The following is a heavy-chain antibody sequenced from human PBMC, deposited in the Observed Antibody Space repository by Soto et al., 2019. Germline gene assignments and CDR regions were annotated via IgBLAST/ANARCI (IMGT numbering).Heavy chain of an antibody. J-gene: IGHJ6*02. CDR1: GDSVSSNSAA. V-gene: IGHV6-1*01. D-gene: IGHD2-2*01. Sequence: SQTLSLTCAISGDSVSSNSAAWNWIRQSPSRGLEWLGRTYYRSKWYNDYAVPVKSRITINPDTSKNQFSLQLNSVTPEDTAVYYCARIPHSTTSYYDYNFGMDVWGQGTTVTVSS. CDR3: ARIPHSTTSYYDYNFGMDV. CDR2: TYYRSKWYN.